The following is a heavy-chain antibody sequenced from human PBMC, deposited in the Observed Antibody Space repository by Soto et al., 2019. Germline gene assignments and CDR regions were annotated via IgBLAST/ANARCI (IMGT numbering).Heavy chain of an antibody. CDR3: AKDSSGWYGPQGY. J-gene: IGHJ4*02. V-gene: IGHV3-30*18. Sequence: GGSLRLSCAASGFTFSSYGMHWVRQAPGKGLEWVAVISYDGSNKYYADSVKGRFTISRDNSKNTLYLQMNSLRAEDTAVYYCAKDSSGWYGPQGYWGQGTLVTVSS. D-gene: IGHD6-19*01. CDR2: ISYDGSNK. CDR1: GFTFSSYG.